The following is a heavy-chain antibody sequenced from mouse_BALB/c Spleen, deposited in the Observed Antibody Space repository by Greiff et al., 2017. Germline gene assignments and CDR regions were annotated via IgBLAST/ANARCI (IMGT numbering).Heavy chain of an antibody. V-gene: IGHV5-6-5*01. J-gene: IGHJ1*01. CDR1: GFTFSSYA. Sequence: EVHLVESGGGLVKPGGSLKLSCAASGFTFSSYAMSWVRQTPEKRLEWVASISSGGSTYYPDSVKGRFTISRDNARNILYLQMSSLRSEDTAMYYCARGDYDRYFDVWGAGTTVTVSS. D-gene: IGHD2-4*01. CDR3: ARGDYDRYFDV. CDR2: ISSGGST.